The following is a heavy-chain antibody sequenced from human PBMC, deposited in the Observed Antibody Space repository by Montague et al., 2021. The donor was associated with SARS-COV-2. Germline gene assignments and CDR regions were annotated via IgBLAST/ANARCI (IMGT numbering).Heavy chain of an antibody. J-gene: IGHJ5*02. Sequence: SETLSLTCTVSGVSISSYYWSWIRQPPGKGLEWIGCIYSSGSTNYNPSLKSRVTISVDTSENQFSLRLNSVTVADTALYYCARPFRMGMAGMPLLTWGQGTLVTVSS. D-gene: IGHD6-19*01. CDR3: ARPFRMGMAGMPLLT. CDR2: IYSSGST. V-gene: IGHV4-59*12. CDR1: GVSISSYY.